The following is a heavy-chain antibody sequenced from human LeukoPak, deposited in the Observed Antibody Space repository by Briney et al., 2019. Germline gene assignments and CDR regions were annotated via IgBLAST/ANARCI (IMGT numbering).Heavy chain of an antibody. Sequence: SETLSLTCTVSGASISSGTYYWGWIRQPPGKGLEWIGIIYYSVNTYYNPSLKSRVTISVDTSKNQFALKLSSVTAADTAVYYCARQFDSWGQGTLVTVSS. CDR2: IYYSVNT. CDR1: GASISSGTYY. CDR3: ARQFDS. V-gene: IGHV4-39*01. J-gene: IGHJ4*02.